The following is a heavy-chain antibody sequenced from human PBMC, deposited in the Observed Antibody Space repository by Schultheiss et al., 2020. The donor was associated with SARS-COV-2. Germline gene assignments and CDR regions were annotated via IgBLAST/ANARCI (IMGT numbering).Heavy chain of an antibody. V-gene: IGHV3-21*01. Sequence: GGSLRLSCAASGFTFSSYAMHWVRQAPGKGLEWVSSISSSSSHIYYADSVKGRFTISRDNAKNSLYLQMNSLRAEDTAVYYCARDWGRRLLLRSYYYYGMDVWGQGTTVTVSS. CDR1: GFTFSSYA. J-gene: IGHJ6*02. D-gene: IGHD3-22*01. CDR2: ISSSSSHI. CDR3: ARDWGRRLLLRSYYYYGMDV.